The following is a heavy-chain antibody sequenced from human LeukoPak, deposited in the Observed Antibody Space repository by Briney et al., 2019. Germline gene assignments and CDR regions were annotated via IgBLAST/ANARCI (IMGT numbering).Heavy chain of an antibody. CDR1: GFTFSSYG. J-gene: IGHJ4*02. Sequence: GGSLRLSCAASGFTFSSYGMHWVRQAPGKGLEWVAFIRYDGSNKYYADSVKGRFTISRDNSKNTLYLQMNSLRAEDTAVYYCAKGVYDFWSGYTIDYWGQGTLVTVSS. V-gene: IGHV3-30*02. D-gene: IGHD3-3*01. CDR2: IRYDGSNK. CDR3: AKGVYDFWSGYTIDY.